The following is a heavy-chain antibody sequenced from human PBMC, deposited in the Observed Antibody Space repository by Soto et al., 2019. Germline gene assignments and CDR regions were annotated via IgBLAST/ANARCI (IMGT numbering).Heavy chain of an antibody. Sequence: PSETLSLTCTVSGGSISSYYWSWIRQPPGKGLEWIGYIYYSGSTNYNPSLKSRVTISVDTSKNQFSLKLSSVTAADTAVYYCERSPGGARRRYYYYYGMDVWGQGTTVTVSS. CDR2: IYYSGST. J-gene: IGHJ6*02. CDR3: ERSPGGARRRYYYYYGMDV. V-gene: IGHV4-59*01. CDR1: GGSISSYY.